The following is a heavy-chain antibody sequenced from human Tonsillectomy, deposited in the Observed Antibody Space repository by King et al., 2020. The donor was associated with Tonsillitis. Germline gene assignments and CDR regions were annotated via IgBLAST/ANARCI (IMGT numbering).Heavy chain of an antibody. V-gene: IGHV3-43*02. D-gene: IGHD3-10*01. Sequence: GEEGGGGGEKGGEGRGGGEEGGWCFDVYAMHGVREGPGKGLEWVALISRDGDNTYYADSVKGRFTISRDNSKNSLYLQMNSLTTEDTALYYCAKDMAPYYGSWSYNYFDRWGQGTLAT. CDR1: GWCFDVYA. CDR2: ISRDGDNT. J-gene: IGHJ5*02. CDR3: AKDMAPYYGSWSYNYFDR.